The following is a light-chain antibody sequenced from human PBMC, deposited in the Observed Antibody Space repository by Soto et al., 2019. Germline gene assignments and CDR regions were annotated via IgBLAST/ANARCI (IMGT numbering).Light chain of an antibody. V-gene: IGLV2-11*01. CDR2: DVS. Sequence: QSALTQPRSVSGSPGQSVTISCTGTSSDVGGYHYVSWYQQHPGKAPKLMIYDVSKRPSGVPDRFSGSKSGNTASLTISGLQAEDEADYYCCSYAGSYTLLFGGGTKVTVL. CDR3: CSYAGSYTLL. CDR1: SSDVGGYHY. J-gene: IGLJ2*01.